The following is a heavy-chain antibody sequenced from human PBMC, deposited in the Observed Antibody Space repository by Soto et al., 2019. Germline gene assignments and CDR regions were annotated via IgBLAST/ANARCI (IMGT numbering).Heavy chain of an antibody. V-gene: IGHV4-59*01. Sequence: PSETLSLTCTVSGGSISSYYWSWIRQPPGKGLEWIGYIYYSGSTNYNPSLKSRVTISVDTSKNQFSLKLSSVTAADTAVYYCARGVEDDYVWGSYLNPYYYYGRDVWGQGTTVTVSS. CDR1: GGSISSYY. CDR2: IYYSGST. D-gene: IGHD3-16*02. J-gene: IGHJ6*02. CDR3: ARGVEDDYVWGSYLNPYYYYGRDV.